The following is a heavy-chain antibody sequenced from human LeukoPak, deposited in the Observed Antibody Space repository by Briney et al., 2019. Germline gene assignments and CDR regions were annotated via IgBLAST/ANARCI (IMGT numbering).Heavy chain of an antibody. CDR1: GFTFSSYS. D-gene: IGHD6-19*01. J-gene: IGHJ5*02. CDR3: AKPSVSGTGRSWFDT. CDR2: ISGSGGNT. V-gene: IGHV3-23*01. Sequence: GGSLRLSCAASGFTFSSYSMTWVRLAPGKGLEWVSVISGSGGNTVYADSVKGRFTISRDNSKNTLYLQMNSLRAEDTAVYYCAKPSVSGTGRSWFDTWGQGTLVTVSS.